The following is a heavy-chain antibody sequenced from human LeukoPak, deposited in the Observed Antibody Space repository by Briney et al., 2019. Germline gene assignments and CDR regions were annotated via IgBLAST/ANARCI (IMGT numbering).Heavy chain of an antibody. Sequence: GGSLRLSCAASGFTFSSYAMSWVRQAPGKGLEWVSAISGTGGRIYYADSVKGRFTISRDNSKNTLYPQMNSLRAEDTAVYYCVTGRYNSGWDSFDYWGQGTLVIVSS. J-gene: IGHJ4*02. V-gene: IGHV3-23*01. CDR1: GFTFSSYA. CDR3: VTGRYNSGWDSFDY. CDR2: ISGTGGRI. D-gene: IGHD6-19*01.